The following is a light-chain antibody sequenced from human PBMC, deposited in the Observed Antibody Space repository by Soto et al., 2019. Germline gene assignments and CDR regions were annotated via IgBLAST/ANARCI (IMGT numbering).Light chain of an antibody. J-gene: IGLJ2*01. V-gene: IGLV1-44*01. CDR3: AAWDGSLNVVL. CDR1: SSNIGSNT. CDR2: STN. Sequence: QSVLTQPPSASGTAGQRVTISCSGSSSNIGSNTVNWYQQLPGSAPKLLIYSTNQRPSGVPDRFSGSKSGTSASLAISGLQSEDEADYYCAAWDGSLNVVLFGGGTKLTVL.